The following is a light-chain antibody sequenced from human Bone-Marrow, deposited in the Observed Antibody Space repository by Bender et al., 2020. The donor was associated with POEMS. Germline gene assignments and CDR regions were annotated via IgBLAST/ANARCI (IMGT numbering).Light chain of an antibody. CDR3: LRWDTTTYV. CDR2: QDT. J-gene: IGLJ1*01. CDR1: ELGNKY. V-gene: IGLV3-1*01. Sequence: SYDLTQPPSVSVSPGQTASISCSGHELGNKYVSWYQQRPGQSPVLVIYQDTKRPSGIPERFSGSNSGNTATLTISGAQAMDEADYYCLRWDTTTYVFGTGTKVTVL.